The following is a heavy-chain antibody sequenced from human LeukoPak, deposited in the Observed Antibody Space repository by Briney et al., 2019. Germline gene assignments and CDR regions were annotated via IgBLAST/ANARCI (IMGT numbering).Heavy chain of an antibody. Sequence: PEWVSSLTDSGGTTYYVDSVKGRFTISRDNSKNTLYLHMNSLRAEDTAMYYCAKKRDAFDIWGQGTVVAVSS. V-gene: IGHV3-23*01. D-gene: IGHD5-24*01. J-gene: IGHJ3*02. CDR3: AKKRDAFDI. CDR2: LTDSGGTT.